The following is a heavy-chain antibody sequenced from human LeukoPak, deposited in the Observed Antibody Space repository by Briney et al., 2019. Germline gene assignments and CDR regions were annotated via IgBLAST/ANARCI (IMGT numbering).Heavy chain of an antibody. D-gene: IGHD6-13*01. CDR3: ARRMAAAGTNGPDY. J-gene: IGHJ4*02. V-gene: IGHV4-39*01. CDR2: IYYSGSA. Sequence: SETLSLTCTVSGGSISSSSYYWGWIRQPPGKGLEWIGSIYYSGSAYYNPSLKSRVTISVDTSKNQFSLKLSSVTAADTAVYYCARRMAAAGTNGPDYWGQGTLVTVSS. CDR1: GGSISSSSYY.